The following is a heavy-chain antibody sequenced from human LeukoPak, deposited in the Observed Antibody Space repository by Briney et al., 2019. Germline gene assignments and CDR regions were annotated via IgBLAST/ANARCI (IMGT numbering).Heavy chain of an antibody. CDR3: AKDRSSGWYSFQH. V-gene: IGHV3-30*18. D-gene: IGHD6-19*01. Sequence: GRSLRLSCAASGFTFSSYGMHWVRQAPGKGLEWVAVISYDGSNKYYAHSVKGRFTISRDNSKNTLYLQMNSLRPEDTAVYYCAKDRSSGWYSFQHWGQGTLVSVSS. J-gene: IGHJ1*01. CDR2: ISYDGSNK. CDR1: GFTFSSYG.